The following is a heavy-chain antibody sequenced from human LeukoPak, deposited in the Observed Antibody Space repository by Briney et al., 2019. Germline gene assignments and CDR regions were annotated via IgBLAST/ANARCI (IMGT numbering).Heavy chain of an antibody. Sequence: GGSLRLSCAASGFTFSSYGMHWVRQAPGKGLEWVAFIRHDGSNKNYADSVKGRFTISRDNSKNTLYLQMNSLRAEDTAVYYCAITVVTPWYFQHWGQGTPVTVSS. CDR2: IRHDGSNK. CDR1: GFTFSSYG. D-gene: IGHD4-23*01. CDR3: AITVVTPWYFQH. V-gene: IGHV3-30*02. J-gene: IGHJ1*01.